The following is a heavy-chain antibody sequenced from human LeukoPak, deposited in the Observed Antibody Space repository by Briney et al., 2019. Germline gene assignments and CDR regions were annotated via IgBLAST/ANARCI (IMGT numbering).Heavy chain of an antibody. CDR2: ISSSSVYI. Sequence: GGSLRLSCAASGFTFSSYSMNWGRQAPGKGLEWVSSISSSSVYIYYADSMKGRFTTSRDNAKNSLHLEMNSLRAEDTALYYCVRGYGAAAWYMDYWGQGTLVTVSS. D-gene: IGHD6-13*01. CDR1: GFTFSSYS. V-gene: IGHV3-21*01. J-gene: IGHJ4*02. CDR3: VRGYGAAAWYMDY.